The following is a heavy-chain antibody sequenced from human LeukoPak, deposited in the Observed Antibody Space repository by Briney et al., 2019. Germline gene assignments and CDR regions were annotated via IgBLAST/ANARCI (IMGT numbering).Heavy chain of an antibody. J-gene: IGHJ4*02. CDR2: ISAYNGNT. Sequence: EASVKVSCKASGYTFTSYGISWVRQAPGQGLEWMGWISAYNGNTNYAQKLQGRVTMTTDTSTSTAYLELRSLRSDDTAVYYCARVGYCGGGGCYPASYWGQGSLVTVSS. V-gene: IGHV1-18*01. CDR1: GYTFTSYG. D-gene: IGHD2-15*01. CDR3: ARVGYCGGGGCYPASY.